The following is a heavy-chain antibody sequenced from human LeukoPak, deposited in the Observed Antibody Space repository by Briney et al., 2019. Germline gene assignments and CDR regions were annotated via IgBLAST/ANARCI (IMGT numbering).Heavy chain of an antibody. CDR3: AGEPRGYCSSTSCYKAFDI. D-gene: IGHD2-2*02. V-gene: IGHV1-69*13. CDR1: GGTFSSYA. J-gene: IGHJ3*02. Sequence: SVKVSCKASGGTFSSYAISWVRQAPGQGLEWMGGIIPIFGTANYAQKFQGRVTITADESTSTAYMELSSLRSEDTAVYYCAGEPRGYCSSTSCYKAFDIWGQGTMVTVSS. CDR2: IIPIFGTA.